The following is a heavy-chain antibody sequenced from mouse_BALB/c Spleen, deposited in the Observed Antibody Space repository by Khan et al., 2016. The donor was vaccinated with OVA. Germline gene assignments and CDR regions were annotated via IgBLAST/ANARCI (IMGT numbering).Heavy chain of an antibody. J-gene: IGHJ3*01. CDR3: ARRAWSAY. Sequence: EVELVESGGGLVQPGGSLKLSCATSGFTFSDYYMYWVRQTPEKRLEWVAYISNGGGSTYYPDTVKGRFTISRDNAKNTLYLQMSRLKSEDTAMYYCARRAWSAYWGQGTLVTVSA. CDR2: ISNGGGST. CDR1: GFTFSDYY. V-gene: IGHV5-12*02.